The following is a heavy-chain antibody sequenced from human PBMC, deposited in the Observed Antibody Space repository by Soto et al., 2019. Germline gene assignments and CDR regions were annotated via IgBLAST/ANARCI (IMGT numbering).Heavy chain of an antibody. CDR2: IHNTGST. J-gene: IGHJ5*02. D-gene: IGHD3-22*01. CDR3: ARFYDSSGSNWFDP. CDR1: GGSISNYY. V-gene: IGHV4-59*01. Sequence: SETLSLTCTVSGGSISNYYCNWIRQPPGKGLEWIGYIHNTGSTNYNPSLTSRVTMSLDTSKNQFSLKLSSVTAADTAVYYCARFYDSSGSNWFDPWGQGTLVTVPQ.